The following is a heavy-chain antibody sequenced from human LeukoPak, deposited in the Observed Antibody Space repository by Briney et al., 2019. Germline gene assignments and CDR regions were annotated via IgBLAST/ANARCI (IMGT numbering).Heavy chain of an antibody. CDR2: INHSGST. CDR3: ARGHMGYGSGLNWFDP. V-gene: IGHV4-34*01. J-gene: IGHJ5*02. CDR1: GGSFSGYY. Sequence: SETLSLTCAVYGGSFSGYYWSWIRQPPGKGLEWIGEINHSGSTNYNPSLKSRVTISVDTSKNQFSLKLSSVTAADTAVYYCARGHMGYGSGLNWFDPWGQGTLVTVSS. D-gene: IGHD3-10*01.